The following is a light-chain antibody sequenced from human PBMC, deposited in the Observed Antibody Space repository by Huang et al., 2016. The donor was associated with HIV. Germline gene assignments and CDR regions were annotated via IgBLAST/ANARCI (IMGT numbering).Light chain of an antibody. CDR1: QDISTY. CDR3: QQYDNRIT. CDR2: DAS. J-gene: IGKJ4*01. Sequence: DIQMTQSPSSLSSSLGERVTITCQASQDISTYLNWYQQKPGKAPKLLIYDASNLEKGVPSRFSGSGSGTDFTFTIISLQPEDIATYYCQQYDNRITFGGGTKVEIK. V-gene: IGKV1-33*01.